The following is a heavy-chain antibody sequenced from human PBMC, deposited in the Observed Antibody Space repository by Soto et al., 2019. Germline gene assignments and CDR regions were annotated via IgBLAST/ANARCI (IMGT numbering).Heavy chain of an antibody. J-gene: IGHJ5*02. V-gene: IGHV1-18*04. CDR2: ISAYNGNT. CDR3: ARDRYYYGSGSYYISWFDP. D-gene: IGHD3-10*01. CDR1: GYTFTTYG. Sequence: ASVKFSCKTSGYTFTTYGVSWVRQAPGQGLEWMGWISAYNGNTNYAQKLQGRVTMTTDTSTSTAYMELRGLRSDDTAVYYCARDRYYYGSGSYYISWFDPWGQGTLVTVSS.